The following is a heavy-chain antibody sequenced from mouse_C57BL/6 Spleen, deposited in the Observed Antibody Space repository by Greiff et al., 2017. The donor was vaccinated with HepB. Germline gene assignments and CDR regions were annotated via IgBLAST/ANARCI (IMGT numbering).Heavy chain of an antibody. CDR1: GFTFSNYW. CDR2: IRLKSDNYAT. CDR3: TAPSAGTDY. Sequence: EVKLEESGGGLVQPGGSMKLSCVASGFTFSNYWMNWVRQSPEKGLEWVAQIRLKSDNYATHYAESVKGRFTISRDDSKSSVYLQMNNLRAEDTGMYYCTAPSAGTDYWGQGTTLTVSS. J-gene: IGHJ2*01. V-gene: IGHV6-3*01. D-gene: IGHD4-1*01.